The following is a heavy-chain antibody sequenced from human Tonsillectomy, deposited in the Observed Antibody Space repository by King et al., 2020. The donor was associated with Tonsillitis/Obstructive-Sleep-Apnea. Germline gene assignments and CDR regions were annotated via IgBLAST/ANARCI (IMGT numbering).Heavy chain of an antibody. J-gene: IGHJ3*01. CDR1: GFTFDDYA. D-gene: IGHD6-13*01. CDR3: AKERILATSGTPGDAFDL. V-gene: IGHV3-9*01. Sequence: QLVQSGGGLVQPGRSLRLSCAASGFTFDDYAMYWGRQAPGKGLEWVSGISWNSGSIVYADSVKGRFTISRNNAKNSLYLQMNSLRAEDTALYYCAKERILATSGTPGDAFDLWGQGTMVTVSS. CDR2: ISWNSGSI.